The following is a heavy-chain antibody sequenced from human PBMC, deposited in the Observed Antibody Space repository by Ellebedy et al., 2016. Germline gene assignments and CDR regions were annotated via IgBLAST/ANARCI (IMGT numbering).Heavy chain of an antibody. V-gene: IGHV3-30-3*01. J-gene: IGHJ4*02. Sequence: GGSLRLXCAASGFTFSSYAMHWVRQAPGKGLEWVAVISYDGSNKYYADSVKGRFTISRDNSKNTLYLQMNSLRAEDTAVYYCARSPSSGWVLMVWYYFDYWGQGTLVTVSS. CDR3: ARSPSSGWVLMVWYYFDY. CDR2: ISYDGSNK. CDR1: GFTFSSYA. D-gene: IGHD6-19*01.